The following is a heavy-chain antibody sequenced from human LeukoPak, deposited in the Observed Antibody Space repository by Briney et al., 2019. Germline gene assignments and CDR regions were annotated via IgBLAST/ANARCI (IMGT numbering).Heavy chain of an antibody. Sequence: GESLKISCKGSADSFTSYWIGWWRQMPGNGLEWMGIIYPADSDTRYSPSSQGQVTISADKSISTAYLQWSSLKASDTAMYYFVSGLWGGSYFDYGGQGTLVTVSS. CDR1: ADSFTSYW. J-gene: IGHJ4*02. V-gene: IGHV5-51*01. CDR3: VSGLWGGSYFDY. CDR2: IYPADSDT. D-gene: IGHD2-15*01.